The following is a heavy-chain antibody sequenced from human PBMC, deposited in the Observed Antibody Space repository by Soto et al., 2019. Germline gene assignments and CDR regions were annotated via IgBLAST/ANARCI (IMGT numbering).Heavy chain of an antibody. Sequence: SVKASCKASGGSLSNYGISWVRQAPGQGLEWMGRIIPILGIANYAQKFQGRVTITADKSTSTAYMELSSLRSEDTAVYYCARGSAPVAFDIWGQGTMVTVSS. CDR2: IIPILGIA. CDR1: GGSLSNYG. CDR3: ARGSAPVAFDI. D-gene: IGHD6-6*01. V-gene: IGHV1-69*04. J-gene: IGHJ3*02.